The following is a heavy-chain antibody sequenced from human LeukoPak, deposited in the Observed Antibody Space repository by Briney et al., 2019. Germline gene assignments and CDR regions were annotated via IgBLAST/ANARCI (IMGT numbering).Heavy chain of an antibody. CDR1: GYTFTGYY. Sequence: ASVKVSCKASGYTFTGYYMHWVRQAPGQGLEWMGWINPNSGGTNYAQKFQGRVTMTRDTSISTAYMELSRLRSDDTAVYYCAYDILTGYYQTRFDYWGQGTLVTVSS. D-gene: IGHD3-9*01. J-gene: IGHJ4*02. V-gene: IGHV1-2*02. CDR2: INPNSGGT. CDR3: AYDILTGYYQTRFDY.